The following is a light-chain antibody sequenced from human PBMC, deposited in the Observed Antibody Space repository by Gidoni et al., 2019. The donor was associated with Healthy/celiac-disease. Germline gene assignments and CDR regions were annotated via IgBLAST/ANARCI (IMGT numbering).Light chain of an antibody. CDR1: QSVSSY. Sequence: EIVLTQSPATLSLSPGERATLSCRASQSVSSYLAWYQQKPGQAPRLLIYDASNRATGIPARFSGSGSGTDFTLTISGLEPEDFAVYYCQQRSNWPALTYGGXTKVEIK. CDR3: QQRSNWPALT. V-gene: IGKV3-11*01. J-gene: IGKJ4*01. CDR2: DAS.